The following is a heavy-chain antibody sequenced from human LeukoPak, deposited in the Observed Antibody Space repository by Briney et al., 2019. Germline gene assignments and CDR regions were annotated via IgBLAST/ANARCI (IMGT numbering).Heavy chain of an antibody. Sequence: GGSLRLSCPCSRLIYSQYLMHAVRQTPGKGLVWVSLINSDGSSTSYADSVKGRFTISRDNAKNTMYLQMNSLRAEDTAVYYCTSRSPEYRSSWYDYWGQGTLVTVSS. D-gene: IGHD6-13*01. CDR1: RLIYSQYL. CDR2: INSDGSST. CDR3: TSRSPEYRSSWYDY. V-gene: IGHV3-74*01. J-gene: IGHJ4*02.